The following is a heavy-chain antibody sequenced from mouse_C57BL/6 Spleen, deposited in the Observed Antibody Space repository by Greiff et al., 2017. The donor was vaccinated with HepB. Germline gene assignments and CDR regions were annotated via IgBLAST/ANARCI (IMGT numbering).Heavy chain of an antibody. D-gene: IGHD2-5*01. Sequence: QVQLQQSGAELAKPGASVKLSCKASGYTFTSYWMHWVKQRPGQGLEWIGYINPSSGYTKYNQKFKDKATLTADKSSSTAYMQLSSLTYEDSAVYYCASLYYSNPWAMDYWGQGTSVTVSS. CDR1: GYTFTSYW. V-gene: IGHV1-7*01. CDR3: ASLYYSNPWAMDY. CDR2: INPSSGYT. J-gene: IGHJ4*01.